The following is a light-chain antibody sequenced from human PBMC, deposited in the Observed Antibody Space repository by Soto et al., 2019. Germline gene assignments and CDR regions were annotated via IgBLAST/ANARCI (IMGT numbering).Light chain of an antibody. CDR2: RDN. CDR3: AAWDDSLSGVL. Sequence: QSVLTQPPLASGTPGQRVTISCSGSSSNIGSNTVNWYQQLPGTAPKLLIYRDNHRPSGVPDRFSGSRPGTSASLAISGLQSEDEADYSCAAWDDSLSGVLFGGGTKLTVL. V-gene: IGLV1-44*01. CDR1: SSNIGSNT. J-gene: IGLJ2*01.